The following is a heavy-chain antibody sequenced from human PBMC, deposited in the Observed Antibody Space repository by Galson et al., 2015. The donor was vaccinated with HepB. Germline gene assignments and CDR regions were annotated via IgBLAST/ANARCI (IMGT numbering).Heavy chain of an antibody. CDR2: IWYDGSNK. D-gene: IGHD2-2*01. CDR3: ARGGFVVVPAAIFKGFDY. J-gene: IGHJ4*02. CDR1: GFTFSSYS. Sequence: SLRLSCAASGFTFSSYSMNWVRQAPGKGLEWVAVIWYDGSNKYYADSVKGRFTISRDNSKNTLYLQMNSLRAEDTAVYYCARGGFVVVPAAIFKGFDYWGQGTLVTVSS. V-gene: IGHV3-33*08.